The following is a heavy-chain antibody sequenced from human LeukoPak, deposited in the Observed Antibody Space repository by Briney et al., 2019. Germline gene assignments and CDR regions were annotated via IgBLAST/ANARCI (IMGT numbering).Heavy chain of an antibody. CDR3: ARGTNWRWLPD. J-gene: IGHJ4*02. CDR1: GYTFTTSG. Sequence: ASVKVSCRASGYTFTTSGISWVRQAPGQGLEWMGWISPYNGNTNYAQKLQGRVTMTTDTSTSTAYMELRSLRSDDTAVYYCARGTNWRWLPDWGQGTLVTVSS. D-gene: IGHD2-15*01. V-gene: IGHV1-18*01. CDR2: ISPYNGNT.